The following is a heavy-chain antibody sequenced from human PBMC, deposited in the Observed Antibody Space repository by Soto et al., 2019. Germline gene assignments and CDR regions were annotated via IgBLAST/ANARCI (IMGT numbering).Heavy chain of an antibody. CDR2: ISTTSSII. CDR3: ARTFYGSGGFDP. CDR1: GFTFSSYN. V-gene: IGHV3-48*01. Sequence: GGSLRLSCVASGFTFSSYNMNWVRQAPGKGLEWLSYISTTSSIIYYAGSVKGRFTISRDNAKSSLYLQMNSLRAEDTAVYSCARTFYGSGGFDPWGQGTLVTVSS. J-gene: IGHJ5*02. D-gene: IGHD3-10*01.